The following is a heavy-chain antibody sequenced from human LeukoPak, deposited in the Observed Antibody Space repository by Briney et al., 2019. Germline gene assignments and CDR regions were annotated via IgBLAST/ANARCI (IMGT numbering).Heavy chain of an antibody. V-gene: IGHV1-46*01. D-gene: IGHD2-15*01. CDR2: INPSGGST. CDR1: GYTFTSYY. CDR3: ARDFKIARYCSGGSCALDY. Sequence: GASVKVSCKASGYTFTSYYMHWVRQAPGQGLEWMGIINPSGGSTSYAQKFQGRVTMTGDTSTSTVYMELSSLRSEDTAVYYCARDFKIARYCSGGSCALDYWGQGTLVTVSS. J-gene: IGHJ4*02.